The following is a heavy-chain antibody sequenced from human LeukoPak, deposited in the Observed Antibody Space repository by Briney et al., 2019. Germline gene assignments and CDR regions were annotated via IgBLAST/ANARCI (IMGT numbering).Heavy chain of an antibody. V-gene: IGHV3-48*01. CDR2: ISSSSTI. CDR3: AKGGWSGYPKYYFDY. J-gene: IGHJ4*02. Sequence: GGSLRLSCAASGFTFSSYSMNWVRQAPGKGLEWVSYISSSSTIYYADSVKGRFTISRDNSKNTLYLQMNSLRAEDTAVYYCAKGGWSGYPKYYFDYWGQGTLVTVSS. D-gene: IGHD3-3*01. CDR1: GFTFSSYS.